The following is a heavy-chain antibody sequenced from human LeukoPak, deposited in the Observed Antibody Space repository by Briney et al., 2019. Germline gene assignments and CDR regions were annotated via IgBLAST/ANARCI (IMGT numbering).Heavy chain of an antibody. J-gene: IGHJ4*02. CDR2: IWYDGSNK. Sequence: GRSLRLSCAASGFTFSSYGMHWVRQAPGKGLEWVAVIWYDGSNKYYADSVKGRFTISRDNSKNTLYLQMNSLRAEDTAVYYCARDQDTSVMTATLPDYFDYWGQGTLVTVSS. CDR1: GFTFSSYG. CDR3: ARDQDTSVMTATLPDYFDY. V-gene: IGHV3-33*01. D-gene: IGHD2-21*02.